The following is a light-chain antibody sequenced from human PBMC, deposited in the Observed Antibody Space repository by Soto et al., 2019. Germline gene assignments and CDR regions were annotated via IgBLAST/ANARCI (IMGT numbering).Light chain of an antibody. CDR2: EVS. CDR3: TSYTRDTALV. Sequence: QSALTQPASVSGSPGQSITISCTGTSSDVGTYNYVSWYQHHPGKAPKLIIYEVSNRPSGVSNRFSGSKSGSTASLTISGLQAEDEADYHCTSYTRDTALVSGNGTKVTVL. J-gene: IGLJ1*01. V-gene: IGLV2-14*01. CDR1: SSDVGTYNY.